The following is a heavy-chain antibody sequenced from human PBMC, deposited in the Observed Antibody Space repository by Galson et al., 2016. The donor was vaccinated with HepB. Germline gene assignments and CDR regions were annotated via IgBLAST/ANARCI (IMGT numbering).Heavy chain of an antibody. CDR2: IYHSEST. Sequence: TLSLTCTVSGGSINSGAYYWSWIRQHPGKGLEWIGYIYHSESTYYNPSLKSRVTMSVDTSKNQFSLKLSSVTAADTAVYYCARERMYSSGRDDDTFDSWGQGTLVTVSS. CDR3: ARERMYSSGRDDDTFDS. D-gene: IGHD6-19*01. V-gene: IGHV4-31*03. J-gene: IGHJ4*02. CDR1: GGSINSGAYY.